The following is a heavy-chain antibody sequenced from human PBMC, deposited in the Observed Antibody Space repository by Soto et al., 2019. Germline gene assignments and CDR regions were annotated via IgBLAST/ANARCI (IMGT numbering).Heavy chain of an antibody. CDR3: ARADGFGVVTPFIDD. J-gene: IGHJ4*02. Sequence: QLQLQESGPGLVKPSETLSLICTVSGDSISSGRYHWGWIRQPPGKGLEFIATIHYTGNTHYNPSLTRRITLFFYSSKSQFSLRLSPVTATDTAVYSCARADGFGVVTPFIDDWGQGTLVTVSS. V-gene: IGHV4-39*01. CDR1: GDSISSGRYH. D-gene: IGHD3-3*01. CDR2: IHYTGNT.